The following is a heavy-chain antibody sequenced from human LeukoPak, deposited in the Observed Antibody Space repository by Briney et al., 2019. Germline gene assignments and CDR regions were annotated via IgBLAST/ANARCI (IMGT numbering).Heavy chain of an antibody. J-gene: IGHJ4*02. CDR3: ASGNSVVVPAALRSFDY. CDR1: GGSFSGYY. D-gene: IGHD2-2*01. CDR2: INHSGSP. V-gene: IGHV4-34*01. Sequence: PSETLSLTCAVYGGSFSGYYWGWIRQPPGKGLEWIGEINHSGSPNYNPSLKSRVTISVDTSKNQFSPKLSSETAADTAVYYCASGNSVVVPAALRSFDYWGQGTLVTVSS.